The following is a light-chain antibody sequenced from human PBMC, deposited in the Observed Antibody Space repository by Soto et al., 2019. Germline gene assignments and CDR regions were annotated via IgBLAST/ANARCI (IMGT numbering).Light chain of an antibody. Sequence: EIVLTQSPGTLSLSPGKRATLSCRASQSISSSYLAWYQQRPGKAPRLLIYGASRRATGIPARFSGSGSGTDFTLTLSRLEPEDFAVYFCQQYSNSPQTFGQGTKVDI. CDR1: QSISSSY. V-gene: IGKV3-20*01. J-gene: IGKJ1*01. CDR2: GAS. CDR3: QQYSNSPQT.